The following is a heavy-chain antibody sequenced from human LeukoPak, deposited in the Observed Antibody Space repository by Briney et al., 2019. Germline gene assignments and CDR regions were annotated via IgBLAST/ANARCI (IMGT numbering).Heavy chain of an antibody. CDR2: ISGSGGST. CDR3: ARYSGGPYYFDY. Sequence: GGSLRLSCAASGFTFSSYAMSWVRQAPGKGLEWVSVISGSGGSTYYVDSVKGRFTISRDNSKNTLYLQMNSLRAEDTAVYYCARYSGGPYYFDYWGQGTLVTVSS. D-gene: IGHD1-26*01. CDR1: GFTFSSYA. J-gene: IGHJ4*02. V-gene: IGHV3-23*01.